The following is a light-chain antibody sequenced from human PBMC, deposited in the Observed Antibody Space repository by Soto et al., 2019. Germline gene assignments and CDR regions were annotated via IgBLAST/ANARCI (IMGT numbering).Light chain of an antibody. J-gene: IGKJ1*01. V-gene: IGKV3-20*01. CDR2: AAS. CDR1: QSVSSAY. CDR3: QQYGSSSTWT. Sequence: EIVLTQSPGTLSLSPGERATLSCRASQSVSSAYLAWYQHKPGQPPTLLIYAASSRVTGIPDRFSGSGSGTDFTLTISRLEPEDVAVYYWQQYGSSSTWTFGQGTKVEIK.